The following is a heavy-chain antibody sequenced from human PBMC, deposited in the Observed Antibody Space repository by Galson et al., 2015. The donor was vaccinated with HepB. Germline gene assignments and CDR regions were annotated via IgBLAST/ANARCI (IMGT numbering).Heavy chain of an antibody. CDR2: ISAYNGNT. J-gene: IGHJ6*03. CDR1: GYTFTSYG. D-gene: IGHD2-2*01. CDR3: ARVERGSYCSSTSCLSDYYYYYYMDV. V-gene: IGHV1-18*01. Sequence: SVKVSCKASGYTFTSYGISWVRQAPGQGLEWMGWISAYNGNTNYAQKLQGRVTMTTDTSTSTAYMELRSLRSDDTAVYYCARVERGSYCSSTSCLSDYYYYYYMDVWGKGTTVTVSS.